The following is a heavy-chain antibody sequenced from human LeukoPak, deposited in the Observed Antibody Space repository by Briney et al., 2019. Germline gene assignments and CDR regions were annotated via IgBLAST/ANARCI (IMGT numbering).Heavy chain of an antibody. CDR1: GGSISSYY. CDR3: ARGRPIDY. V-gene: IGHV4-59*01. J-gene: IGHJ4*02. Sequence: SETLSLTCTVSGGSISSYYWNWIRQPPGKGLEWIGYIFYSGSTNYNPSLKSRVTISVDTSKNQFSLKLNSVTAADTAVYYCARGRPIDYWGQGTLVTVPS. CDR2: IFYSGST.